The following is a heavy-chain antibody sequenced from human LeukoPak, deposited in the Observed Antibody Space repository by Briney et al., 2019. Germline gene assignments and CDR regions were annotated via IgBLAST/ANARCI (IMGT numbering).Heavy chain of an antibody. CDR3: ARSEGSGSYFDY. CDR2: IYYTGST. J-gene: IGHJ4*02. D-gene: IGHD3-10*01. Sequence: SETLSLTCTVSGGSMSTYYWTWIRQPPGKGLEWIGFIYYTGSTNYNPSLKSRVTISVDTSKNQFSLKLSSVTAADTAVYYCARSEGSGSYFDYWGQGTLVTVSS. V-gene: IGHV4-59*01. CDR1: GGSMSTYY.